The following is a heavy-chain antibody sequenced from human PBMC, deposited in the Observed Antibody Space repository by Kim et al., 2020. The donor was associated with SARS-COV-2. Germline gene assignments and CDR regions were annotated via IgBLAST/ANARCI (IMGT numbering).Heavy chain of an antibody. CDR2: ISGSGGST. J-gene: IGHJ5*02. CDR3: AKDLVRGDSRVWFDP. Sequence: GGSLRLSCAASGFTFSNYAMSWVRQAPGKGLEWVSAISGSGGSTYYADSVKGRFTISRDNSKNTLYLQMNSLRAEDTAVYYCAKDLVRGDSRVWFDPWGQGTLVTVSS. CDR1: GFTFSNYA. D-gene: IGHD3-22*01. V-gene: IGHV3-23*01.